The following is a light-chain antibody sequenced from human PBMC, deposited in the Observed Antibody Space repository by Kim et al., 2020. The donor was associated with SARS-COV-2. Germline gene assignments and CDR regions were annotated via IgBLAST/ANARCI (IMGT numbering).Light chain of an antibody. V-gene: IGLV1-40*01. CDR1: SSNIGAGDG. Sequence: VTISCTGSSSNIGAGDGVHWYQRLPGPAPKLIIYGNSNRPSGVPDRFSGSKSGTSASLAITELQAEDEADYYCQSYDSSLSGSVVFGGGTQLTDL. J-gene: IGLJ2*01. CDR2: GNS. CDR3: QSYDSSLSGSVV.